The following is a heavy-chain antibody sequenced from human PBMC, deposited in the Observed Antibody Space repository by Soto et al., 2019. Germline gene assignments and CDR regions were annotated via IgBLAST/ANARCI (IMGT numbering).Heavy chain of an antibody. J-gene: IGHJ3*02. V-gene: IGHV3-7*04. CDR1: GFTFSSYW. D-gene: IGHD6-6*01. CDR2: IKQDGSEK. Sequence: GGSLRLSCAASGFTFSSYWMSWVRQAPGKGLEWVANIKQDGSEKYYADSVKGRFTISRDNSKNTLYLQMNSLRAEDTAVYYCARLDWGYERYSSSSDDAFDIWGQGTMVTVSS. CDR3: ARLDWGYERYSSSSDDAFDI.